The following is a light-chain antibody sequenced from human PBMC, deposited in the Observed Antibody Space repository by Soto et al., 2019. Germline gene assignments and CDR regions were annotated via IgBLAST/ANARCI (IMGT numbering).Light chain of an antibody. Sequence: QSVLTQPASVSGSPGQSITISCTGTSSDVGGYIYVSWYQQHPGKAPKLMIYEVSNRPSGVSNRFSGSKSGNTASLTISGLQAEDEADYYCSSYTSSSTLRVFGGGTKVTVL. CDR2: EVS. V-gene: IGLV2-14*01. CDR1: SSDVGGYIY. J-gene: IGLJ3*02. CDR3: SSYTSSSTLRV.